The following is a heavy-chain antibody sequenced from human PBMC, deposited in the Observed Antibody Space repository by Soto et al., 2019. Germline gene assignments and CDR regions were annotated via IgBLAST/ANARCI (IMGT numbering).Heavy chain of an antibody. CDR2: VYPGDSET. D-gene: IGHD4-17*01. V-gene: IGHV5-51*01. J-gene: IGHJ6*01. CDR3: SRGGHWGGDARTFYNYGMDV. CDR1: GYRFTAYW. Sequence: GESLKISCKASGYRFTAYWIGWLRQKPGEGPEWMGVVYPGDSETRYSPSFQGQVTISVDKSISTAYLQWSSLKTSDTAMYFCSRGGHWGGDARTFYNYGMDVWGRGTTATVSS.